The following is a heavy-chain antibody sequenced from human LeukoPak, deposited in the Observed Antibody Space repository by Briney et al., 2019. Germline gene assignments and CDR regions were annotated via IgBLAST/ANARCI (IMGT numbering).Heavy chain of an antibody. D-gene: IGHD6-19*01. CDR3: AKVYHDSGCLIDY. J-gene: IGHJ4*02. V-gene: IGHV3-23*01. Sequence: PGGSLRLSCTASGFIFSNHAMSWVRQAPGKGLEWVSTINGGGSSTAYADSVRGRFAISRDNSKSTVYLQMNSLRAEDTAVYYCAKVYHDSGCLIDYWGQGTLVTVSS. CDR2: INGGGSST. CDR1: GFIFSNHA.